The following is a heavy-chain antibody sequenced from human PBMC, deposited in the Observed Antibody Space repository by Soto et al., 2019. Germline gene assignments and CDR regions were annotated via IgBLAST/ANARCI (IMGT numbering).Heavy chain of an antibody. Sequence: QVQLVESGGGVVQPGRSLRLSCVVSGFTFSTYGMHWVRQAPGKGLEWVAVISYDGINKYYADSVKGRLTISRDNSKNTVHLQMNSLRGEDTAVYYCAKGQHCSTTSCYFYHYGMDVWGQGTTVAVSS. D-gene: IGHD2-2*01. CDR3: AKGQHCSTTSCYFYHYGMDV. V-gene: IGHV3-30*18. J-gene: IGHJ6*02. CDR1: GFTFSTYG. CDR2: ISYDGINK.